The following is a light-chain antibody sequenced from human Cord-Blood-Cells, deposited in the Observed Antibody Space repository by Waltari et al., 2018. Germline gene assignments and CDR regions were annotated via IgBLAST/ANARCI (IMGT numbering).Light chain of an antibody. CDR2: AAS. V-gene: IGKV1-39*01. CDR3: QQSYSTPYT. J-gene: IGKJ2*01. Sequence: DIQMTQSPYSLSASVGDRVTITCRASQSISSYLNWYQQKPGKAPKLLIYAASSWQSGVPSRFSGSGSGTDFTLTISSLQPEDFATYYCQQSYSTPYTFGQGTKLEIK. CDR1: QSISSY.